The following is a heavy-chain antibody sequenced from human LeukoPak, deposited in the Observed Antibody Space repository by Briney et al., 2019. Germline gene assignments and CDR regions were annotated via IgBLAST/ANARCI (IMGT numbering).Heavy chain of an antibody. J-gene: IGHJ4*02. CDR2: ISGSGGST. D-gene: IGHD6-13*01. V-gene: IGHV3-23*01. Sequence: GGSLRLSCAASGFTFSSYAMSWVRQAPGKGLEWVSAISGSGGSTYYVDSVKGRFTVSRDNSKNTLFLQMNSLRAEDTAVFYCAKRYGDSTGWFFDFWGQGSLVTVSS. CDR1: GFTFSSYA. CDR3: AKRYGDSTGWFFDF.